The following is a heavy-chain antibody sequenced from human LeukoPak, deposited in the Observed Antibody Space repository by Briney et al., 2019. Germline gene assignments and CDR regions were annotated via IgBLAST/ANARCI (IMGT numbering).Heavy chain of an antibody. D-gene: IGHD3-22*01. CDR2: IRSKAYGGTT. V-gene: IGHV3-49*04. CDR1: GFTFGDYA. CDR3: TRAHYYDSSGYYSTNLDY. J-gene: IGHJ4*02. Sequence: GGSLRLSCTASGFTFGDYAMSWARQAPGKGLEWVGFIRSKAYGGTTEYAASVKGRFTISRDDSKSIAYLQMNSLKTEDTAVYYCTRAHYYDSSGYYSTNLDYWGQGTLVTVSS.